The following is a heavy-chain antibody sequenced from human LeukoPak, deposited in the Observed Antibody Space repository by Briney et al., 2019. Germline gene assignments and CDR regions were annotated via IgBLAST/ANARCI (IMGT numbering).Heavy chain of an antibody. V-gene: IGHV3-53*01. J-gene: IGHJ4*02. CDR3: AGSKGVYRSGHFDN. Sequence: PGGSLRLSSALSRFAACGYYSSCGRQAPGKGLEWVSQINSGGTTYYADSVKGRFTISRDNSKNTVSLQMNSLRAADTAVYHYAGSKGVYRSGHFDNWGPGTLVTVSS. CDR2: INSGGTT. D-gene: IGHD3-10*01. CDR1: RFAACGYY.